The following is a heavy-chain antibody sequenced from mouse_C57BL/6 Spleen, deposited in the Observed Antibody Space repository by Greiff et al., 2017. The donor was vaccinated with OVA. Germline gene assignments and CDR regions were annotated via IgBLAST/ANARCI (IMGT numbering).Heavy chain of an antibody. Sequence: VKLQESGAELARPGASVKLSCKASGYTFTSYGISWVKQRTGQGLEWIGEIYPRSGNTYYNEKFKGKATLTADKSSSTAYMELRSLTSEDSAVYFCARPPSANYAMDYWGQGTSVTVSS. CDR3: ARPPSANYAMDY. CDR2: IYPRSGNT. J-gene: IGHJ4*01. CDR1: GYTFTSYG. V-gene: IGHV1-81*01.